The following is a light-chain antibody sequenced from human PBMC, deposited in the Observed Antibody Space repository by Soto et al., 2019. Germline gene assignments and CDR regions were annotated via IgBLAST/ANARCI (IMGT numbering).Light chain of an antibody. CDR3: QHYYNYPWT. Sequence: AVLLTQSPSSFSASTGDRATITCRASQDIHNYLAWYQQVPGKAPKLLLYAASILQTGVPSRFSGSGSGTDFTLTIGGLQSEDFATYFCQHYYNYPWTFGQGTTVE. J-gene: IGKJ1*01. CDR1: QDIHNY. CDR2: AAS. V-gene: IGKV1-8*01.